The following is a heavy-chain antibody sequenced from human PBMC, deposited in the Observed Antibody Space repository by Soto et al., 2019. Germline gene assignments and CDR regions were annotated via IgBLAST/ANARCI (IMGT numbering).Heavy chain of an antibody. Sequence: GGSLRLSCPACGFSFRSYCMHELRQAPGKGLQWVAVISYDGSNKYYADTVKGRVTISRDNSKNTLYLQMNSLRAEDTAVYYCAKDLGSGWYGDDFDIWGQGTMVTVSS. CDR2: ISYDGSNK. CDR3: AKDLGSGWYGDDFDI. CDR1: GFSFRSYC. V-gene: IGHV3-30*18. D-gene: IGHD6-19*01. J-gene: IGHJ3*02.